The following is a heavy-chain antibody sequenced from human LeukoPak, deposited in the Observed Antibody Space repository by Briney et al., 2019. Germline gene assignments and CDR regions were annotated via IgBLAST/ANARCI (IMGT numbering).Heavy chain of an antibody. CDR3: ARQYDSYFYYYLDV. Sequence: SETLSLTCAVSVYPINNAYYWVWIRQPPGQGLEWIGILYHPDSTYYNPSLKSRVTMSVDTSRNQFSLKMSFVTAADTAVYYCARQYDSYFYYYLDVWGTGTTVTVSS. J-gene: IGHJ6*03. D-gene: IGHD3-3*01. CDR2: LYHPDST. CDR1: VYPINNAYY. V-gene: IGHV4-38-2*01.